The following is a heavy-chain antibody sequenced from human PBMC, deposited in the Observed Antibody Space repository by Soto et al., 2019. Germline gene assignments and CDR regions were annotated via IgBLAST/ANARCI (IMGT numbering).Heavy chain of an antibody. J-gene: IGHJ4*02. V-gene: IGHV4-31*03. Sequence: TLSLTCTVSGGSISSGGYYWSWIRQHPGKGLEWIGYIYYSGSTYYNPSLKSRVTISVDTSKNQFSLKLSSVTAADTAVYYCARGKTVAAAGPFDYWGQGTLVTVSS. CDR1: GGSISSGGYY. CDR3: ARGKTVAAAGPFDY. D-gene: IGHD6-13*01. CDR2: IYYSGST.